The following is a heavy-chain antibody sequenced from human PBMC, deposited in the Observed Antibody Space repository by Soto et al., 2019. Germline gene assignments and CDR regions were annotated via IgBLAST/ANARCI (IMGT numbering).Heavy chain of an antibody. D-gene: IGHD3-16*01. CDR2: IYPGDSDT. V-gene: IGHV5-51*07. CDR3: VMITSYWYFDL. J-gene: IGHJ2*01. Sequence: SLTVSGKGSGYSFTSCWMDWVQQMPGKGLEWMGIIYPGDSDTRYSPSFQGQDTISADKSISTAYLQWSSLKASDTAMYYCVMITSYWYFDLWGRGTLVTVSS. CDR1: GYSFTSCW.